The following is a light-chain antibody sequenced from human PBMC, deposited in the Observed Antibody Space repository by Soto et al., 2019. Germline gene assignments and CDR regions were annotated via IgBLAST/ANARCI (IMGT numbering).Light chain of an antibody. Sequence: QSALTQPASVSGSPGQSITISCVGTSGDIGDYNYVSWYQQHPGKFPKVLIYDVSNRPSGVFYRYYGTKSGNTASLTVSGIQDEDEADYYCCSFTRSGNLIFVTGTKLTVL. V-gene: IGLV2-14*01. CDR1: SGDIGDYNY. CDR2: DVS. CDR3: CSFTRSGNLI. J-gene: IGLJ1*01.